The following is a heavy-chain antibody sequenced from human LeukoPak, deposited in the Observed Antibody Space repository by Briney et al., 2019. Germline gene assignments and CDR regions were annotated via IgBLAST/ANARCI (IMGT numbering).Heavy chain of an antibody. V-gene: IGHV3-30*04. CDR1: GFTFSSYA. J-gene: IGHJ6*02. D-gene: IGHD6-19*01. CDR2: ISYDGSNK. Sequence: GRSLRLSCAAPGFTFSSYAMHWVRQAPGKGLEWVAVISYDGSNKYYADSVKGRFTISRDNSKNTLYLQMNSLRAEDTAVYYCARVMRLYSSGWYYGMDVWGQGTTVTVSS. CDR3: ARVMRLYSSGWYYGMDV.